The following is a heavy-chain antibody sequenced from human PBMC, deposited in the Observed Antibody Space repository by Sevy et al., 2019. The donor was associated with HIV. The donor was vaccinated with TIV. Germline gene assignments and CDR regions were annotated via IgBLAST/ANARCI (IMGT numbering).Heavy chain of an antibody. Sequence: GGSLRLSCAASGFTFSSYWMHWVRQAPGKGLVWVSRINSDGSSTSYADSVKGRFTISRDNAKNTLYLQMNSLGAEDTAVYYCARGGHYYDRDAFDIWGQGTMVTVSS. V-gene: IGHV3-74*01. CDR3: ARGGHYYDRDAFDI. CDR2: INSDGSST. CDR1: GFTFSSYW. D-gene: IGHD3-22*01. J-gene: IGHJ3*02.